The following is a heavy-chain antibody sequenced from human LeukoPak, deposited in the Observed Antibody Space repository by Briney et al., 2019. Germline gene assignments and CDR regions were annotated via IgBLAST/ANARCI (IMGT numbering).Heavy chain of an antibody. Sequence: SETLSLTCTVSGGPISSPNHFWGWVRQPPGKGLEWIGSVYYGGTTYSNPSLKSRVTMSADTSKNQFPLTLSSVTAADTAVYYCARVVAGTKDFQHWGQGTLVTVSS. CDR3: ARVVAGTKDFQH. V-gene: IGHV4-39*01. CDR1: GGPISSPNHF. D-gene: IGHD6-19*01. CDR2: VYYGGTT. J-gene: IGHJ1*01.